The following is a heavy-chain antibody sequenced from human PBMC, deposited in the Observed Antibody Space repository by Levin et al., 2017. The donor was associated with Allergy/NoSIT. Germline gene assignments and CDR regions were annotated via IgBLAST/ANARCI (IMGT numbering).Heavy chain of an antibody. CDR2: ISSSSSYI. V-gene: IGHV3-21*01. J-gene: IGHJ4*02. CDR1: GFTFSSNS. Sequence: GVSLRLSCAASGFTFSSNSMNWVRQAPGKGLEWVSSISSSSSYIYYADSVKGRFTISRDNAKNSLFLQMNSLRAEDTAMYFCARDLTFYYDTSGYYPFDYWGQGTLVTVSS. D-gene: IGHD3-22*01. CDR3: ARDLTFYYDTSGYYPFDY.